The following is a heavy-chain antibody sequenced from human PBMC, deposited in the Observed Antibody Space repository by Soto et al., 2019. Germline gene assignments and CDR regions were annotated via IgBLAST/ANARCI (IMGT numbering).Heavy chain of an antibody. J-gene: IGHJ4*02. CDR3: ARDPAYCSGGSCYSGYDY. V-gene: IGHV1-18*01. D-gene: IGHD2-15*01. Sequence: ASVKVSCKASGYTFTSYGISWVRQAPGQGLEWMGWISAYNGNTNYAQKLQGRVTMTTDTSTSTAYMELRSLRSDDTAVYYCARDPAYCSGGSCYSGYDYWGQGTLVTVSS. CDR1: GYTFTSYG. CDR2: ISAYNGNT.